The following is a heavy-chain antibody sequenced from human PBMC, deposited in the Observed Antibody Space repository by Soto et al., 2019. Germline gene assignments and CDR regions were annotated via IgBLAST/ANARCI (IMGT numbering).Heavy chain of an antibody. CDR3: AKAGWTVSGPLARFDP. J-gene: IGHJ5*02. CDR2: ISAYNGNT. V-gene: IGHV1-18*01. CDR1: GYTFTSYG. Sequence: GASVKVSCKASGYTFTSYGISWVRQAPGQGLEWMGWISAYNGNTDYPQKLQGRVTMTTDTSTSTAYMELRSLRSDDTAVYYCAKAGWTVSGPLARFDPWGQGTLVTVSS. D-gene: IGHD6-19*01.